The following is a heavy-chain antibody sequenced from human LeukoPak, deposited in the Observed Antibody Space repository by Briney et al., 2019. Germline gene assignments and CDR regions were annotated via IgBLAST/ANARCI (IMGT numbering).Heavy chain of an antibody. CDR2: INPDSGGT. Sequence: GASVKVSCKTSGYSFSDYYMHWVRQAPGQGLEWMGWINPDSGGTSSAQKFQGRVTMTRDTSITTVYMEVSWLTSDDTALYYCARADRLDGGPYLIGPWGQGTLVTVCS. V-gene: IGHV1-2*02. CDR3: ARADRLDGGPYLIGP. J-gene: IGHJ5*02. D-gene: IGHD3-16*01. CDR1: GYSFSDYY.